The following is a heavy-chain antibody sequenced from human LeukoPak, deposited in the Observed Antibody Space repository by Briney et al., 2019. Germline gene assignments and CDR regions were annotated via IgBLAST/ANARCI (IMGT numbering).Heavy chain of an antibody. Sequence: SVKVSFKASGGTFSSYAISWVRQAPGQGLEWMGGIIPIFGTANYAQKFQGRVTITTDESTSTAYMELSSLRSEDTAVYYCARGRSGYSYGQAPYDYWGQGTLVTVSS. J-gene: IGHJ4*02. D-gene: IGHD5-18*01. V-gene: IGHV1-69*05. CDR2: IIPIFGTA. CDR3: ARGRSGYSYGQAPYDY. CDR1: GGTFSSYA.